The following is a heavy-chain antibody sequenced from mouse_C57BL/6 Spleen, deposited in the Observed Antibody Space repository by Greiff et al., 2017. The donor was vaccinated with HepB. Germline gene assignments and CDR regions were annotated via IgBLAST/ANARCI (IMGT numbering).Heavy chain of an antibody. J-gene: IGHJ4*01. CDR1: GYTFTSYW. CDR3: AIERAFYGNYDAMDY. CDR2: INPSDSDT. Sequence: QVQLQQPGAELVKPGASVKVSCKASGYTFTSYWMHWVKQRPGQGLEWIGRINPSDSDTNYNQKFKGKATLTVDKSSSTAYMQLSSLTSEDSAVYYCAIERAFYGNYDAMDYWGQGTSVTVSS. D-gene: IGHD2-1*01. V-gene: IGHV1-74*01.